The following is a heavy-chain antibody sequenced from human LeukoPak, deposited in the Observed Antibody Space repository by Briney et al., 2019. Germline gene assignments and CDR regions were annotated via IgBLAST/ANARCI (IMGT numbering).Heavy chain of an antibody. CDR3: AKGQDYYDSSGHYEADAFDI. CDR2: ISGSGVST. Sequence: GGSLRLSCAGSGFTFSSYGMSWVRQTPGKGLEWVSAISGSGVSTYYVDSVKGRFTISRDNSKNTLVLQMNSLRAEDTAVYYCAKGQDYYDSSGHYEADAFDIWGQGTMVTVSS. D-gene: IGHD3-22*01. J-gene: IGHJ3*02. V-gene: IGHV3-23*01. CDR1: GFTFSSYG.